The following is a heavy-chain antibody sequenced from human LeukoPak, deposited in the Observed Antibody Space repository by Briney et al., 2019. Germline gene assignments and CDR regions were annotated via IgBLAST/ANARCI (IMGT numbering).Heavy chain of an antibody. Sequence: SETLSLTCNVSGDSVNSGIYYWSWIRQPPGQGLEWIGYIYYTGSTTYNPSLKSRVTISVDTSKNQFSLKLSSVTAADTAVYYCARRGTVRNWFDPWGQGTLVTVSS. CDR3: ARRGTVRNWFDP. V-gene: IGHV4-61*01. J-gene: IGHJ5*02. D-gene: IGHD1-14*01. CDR2: IYYTGST. CDR1: GDSVNSGIYY.